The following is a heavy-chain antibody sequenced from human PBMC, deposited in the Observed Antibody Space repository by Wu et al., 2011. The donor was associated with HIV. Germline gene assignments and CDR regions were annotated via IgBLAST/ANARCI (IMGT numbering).Heavy chain of an antibody. D-gene: IGHD4-17*01. CDR3: ARVPPPRPVTTNYYYAMDV. V-gene: IGHV1-69*08. CDR2: IIPMFGSA. J-gene: IGHJ6*02. Sequence: QVQLVQSGAEVTKPGSSVKVSCKASGDTFSSYAISWVRQAPGQGLEWMGRIIPMFGSANYAQKFQGRVTITADKSTSTAYMELSSLRSEDTAVYYCARVPPPRPVTTNYYYAMDVWGQGTTVTVSS. CDR1: GDTFSSYA.